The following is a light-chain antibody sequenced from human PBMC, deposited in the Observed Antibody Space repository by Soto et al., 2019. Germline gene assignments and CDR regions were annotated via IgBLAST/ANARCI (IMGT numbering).Light chain of an antibody. V-gene: IGLV1-40*01. CDR2: ADN. CDR3: QSYDTSLSGVI. Sequence: QAVVTQTPSVSGALGQKITMSCTGSSSNIGAGYDVHWYQQFPGAAPRLLIYADNNRSSGVPDRFSASKSGTSASLAITGLQGEDEANYYCQSYDTSLSGVIFGAGTKLTVL. J-gene: IGLJ2*01. CDR1: SSNIGAGYD.